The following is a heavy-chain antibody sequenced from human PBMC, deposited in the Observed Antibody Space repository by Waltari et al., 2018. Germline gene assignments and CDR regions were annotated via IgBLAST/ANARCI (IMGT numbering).Heavy chain of an antibody. CDR2: IIPIFGTT. Sequence: QVQLVQSGAEVKKPGSSVKVSCKASGGTFSSYAISWVRQAPGQGLEWMGGIIPIFGTTNYAQKIQGRVTMTTDTSTSTAYMELRSLRSDDTAVYYCARIGLGSSTSCYADYWGQGTLVTVSS. CDR1: GGTFSSYA. CDR3: ARIGLGSSTSCYADY. J-gene: IGHJ4*02. D-gene: IGHD2-2*01. V-gene: IGHV1-69*05.